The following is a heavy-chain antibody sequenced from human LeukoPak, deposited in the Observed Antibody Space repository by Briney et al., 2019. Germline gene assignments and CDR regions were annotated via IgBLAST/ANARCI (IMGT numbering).Heavy chain of an antibody. V-gene: IGHV1-69*05. J-gene: IGHJ6*02. CDR1: GGTFSSYA. CDR3: ARPLTDRNYYYGMDV. CDR2: IIPIFGTA. Sequence: GASVKVSCKASGGTFSSYAISWVRQAPGQGLEWMGGIIPIFGTASYAQKFQGRVTMTRDTSISTAYVELSRLRSDDTAVYYCARPLTDRNYYYGMDVWGQGTTVTVSS.